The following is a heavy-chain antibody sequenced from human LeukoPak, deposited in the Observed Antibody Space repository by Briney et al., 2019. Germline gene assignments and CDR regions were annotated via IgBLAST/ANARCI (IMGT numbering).Heavy chain of an antibody. J-gene: IGHJ4*02. CDR1: GYTFTSYG. CDR2: ISAYNGNT. Sequence: GASVKVSCKASGYTFTSYGISWVRQAPGQGLEWMGWISAYNGNTNYAQKFQGRVTMTEDTSTDTAYMELSSLRSEDTAVYYCAREQGDYGDFSYDYWSQGTLVTVSS. CDR3: AREQGDYGDFSYDY. D-gene: IGHD4-17*01. V-gene: IGHV1-18*01.